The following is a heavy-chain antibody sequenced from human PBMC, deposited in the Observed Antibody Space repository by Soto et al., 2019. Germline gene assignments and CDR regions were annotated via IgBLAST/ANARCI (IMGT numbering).Heavy chain of an antibody. D-gene: IGHD1-7*01. V-gene: IGHV1-69*02. CDR1: VGTISRYT. Sequence: PVNVSCKTSVGTISRYTISRVLHTHGQGLEWMGRIIPILGIANYAQKFQGRVTITADKSTSTAYMELSSLRSEDTAVYYCARGAGTTFVPLPSQTPTNWFDPWGQGTLVTVSS. J-gene: IGHJ5*02. CDR3: ARGAGTTFVPLPSQTPTNWFDP. CDR2: IIPILGIA.